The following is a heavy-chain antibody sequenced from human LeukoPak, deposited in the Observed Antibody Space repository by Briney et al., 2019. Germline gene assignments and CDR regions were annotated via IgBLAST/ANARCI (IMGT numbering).Heavy chain of an antibody. V-gene: IGHV3-74*01. CDR1: GFTFSSYW. CDR3: ARGDSRGRSDAFDI. D-gene: IGHD3-22*01. CDR2: INSDGSST. Sequence: GGSLRLSCAASGFTFSSYWMHWVRQAPGKGLVWVSRINSDGSSTSYADSVKGRFTISRDNAKNSLYLQMNSLRAEDTAVYYCARGDSRGRSDAFDIWGQGTMVTVSS. J-gene: IGHJ3*02.